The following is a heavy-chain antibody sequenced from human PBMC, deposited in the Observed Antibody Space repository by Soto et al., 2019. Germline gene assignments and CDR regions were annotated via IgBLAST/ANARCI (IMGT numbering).Heavy chain of an antibody. J-gene: IGHJ4*02. CDR3: ARAEDIRGYTHDY. CDR2: IYHSGST. Sequence: SETLSLTCSVSGGSISNSDNYWGWIRQSPGTGLEWIGFIYHSGSTHYNPSLKSRVTISVDTSKNQFSLRLNSVTVADTAVYYCARAEDIRGYTHDYWGQGTQVT. CDR1: GGSISNSDNY. D-gene: IGHD2-15*01. V-gene: IGHV4-30-4*01.